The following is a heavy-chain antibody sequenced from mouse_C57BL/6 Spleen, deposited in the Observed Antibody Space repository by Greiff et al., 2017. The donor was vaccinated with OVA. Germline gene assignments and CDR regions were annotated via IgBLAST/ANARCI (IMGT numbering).Heavy chain of an antibody. D-gene: IGHD3-2*02. CDR2: IDPSDSYT. CDR1: GYTFTSYW. V-gene: IGHV1-69*01. J-gene: IGHJ1*03. CDR3: ARAGSSGYGYFDV. Sequence: QVQLQQPGAELVMPGASVHLSCQASGYTFTSYWMHWVKQRPGQGLEWIGEIDPSDSYTNYNQKFKGKSTLTVDKSSSTAYMQLSSLTSEDSAVYYCARAGSSGYGYFDVWGTGTTVTVSS.